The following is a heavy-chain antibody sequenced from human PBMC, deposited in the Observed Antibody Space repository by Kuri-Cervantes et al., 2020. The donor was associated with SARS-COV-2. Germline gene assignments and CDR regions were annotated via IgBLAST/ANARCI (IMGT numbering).Heavy chain of an antibody. V-gene: IGHV3-43D*03. Sequence: GGSLRLSCAASGSTLVIYAFHWVRQVPGKGLEWVLLISWDGGSTYLADSVKGRFTISRDNSKNSLYLQMNSLGAEDTALYYCAKDIGGGDCSGGSCYSGGPFDYWGQGTLVTVSS. J-gene: IGHJ4*02. D-gene: IGHD2-15*01. CDR3: AKDIGGGDCSGGSCYSGGPFDY. CDR2: ISWDGGST. CDR1: GSTLVIYA.